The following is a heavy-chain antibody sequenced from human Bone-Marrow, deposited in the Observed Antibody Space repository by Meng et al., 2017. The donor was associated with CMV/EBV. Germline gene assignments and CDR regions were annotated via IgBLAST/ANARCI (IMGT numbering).Heavy chain of an antibody. CDR3: ARDRLTPATSDYSNYHYYYYGMDV. Sequence: SETLSLTCTVSGGSISSYCWSWIRQPPGKGLEWIGYIYYSGSTNYNPSLKSRVTISVDTSKNQFSLKLSSVTAADTAVYYCARDRLTPATSDYSNYHYYYYGMDVWGQGTTITVSS. CDR2: IYYSGST. D-gene: IGHD4-11*01. CDR1: GGSISSYC. J-gene: IGHJ6*02. V-gene: IGHV4-59*01.